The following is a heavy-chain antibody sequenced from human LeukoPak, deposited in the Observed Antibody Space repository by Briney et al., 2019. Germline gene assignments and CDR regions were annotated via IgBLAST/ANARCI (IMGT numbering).Heavy chain of an antibody. CDR3: TADEEASENYSFDY. CDR2: ISSSGSTI. Sequence: GGSLRLSCAASGFTFSDYYMSWIRQAPGKGLEWVSYISSSGSTIYYADSVKGRFTISRDNAKNSLYLQMNSLRAEDTAVYYCTADEEASENYSFDYWGQGSLVTVSS. CDR1: GFTFSDYY. J-gene: IGHJ4*02. V-gene: IGHV3-11*01. D-gene: IGHD1-7*01.